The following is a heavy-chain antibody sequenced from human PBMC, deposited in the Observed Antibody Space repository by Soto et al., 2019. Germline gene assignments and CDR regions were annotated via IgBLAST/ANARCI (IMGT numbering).Heavy chain of an antibody. CDR3: ARECKLGYC. CDR2: IKQDGSEK. D-gene: IGHD6-6*01. Sequence: EVQLVESGGGLVQPGGSLRLSCAASGFTFSSYWMSWVRQAPGKGLEWVANIKQDGSEKFYVDSVKGRFTISRDNAENSLYLEMNSLRAEDAAVYYCARECKLGYCWGQGALVTGSS. CDR1: GFTFSSYW. J-gene: IGHJ4*02. V-gene: IGHV3-7*01.